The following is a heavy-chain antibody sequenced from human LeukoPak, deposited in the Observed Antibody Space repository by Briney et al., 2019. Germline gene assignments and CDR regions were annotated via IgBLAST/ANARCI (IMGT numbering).Heavy chain of an antibody. V-gene: IGHV3-9*01. D-gene: IGHD2-21*01. CDR3: AKDIVGEDSDAFDI. J-gene: IGHJ3*02. CDR2: ISWNSGSI. CDR1: GFTFDDYA. Sequence: GGSLRLSCAASGFTFDDYAMHWVRQAPGKGLEWVSGISWNSGSIGYADSVKGRFTISRDNAKNSLYLQMNSLRAEDTALYYCAKDIVGEDSDAFDIWGQGTMVTVSS.